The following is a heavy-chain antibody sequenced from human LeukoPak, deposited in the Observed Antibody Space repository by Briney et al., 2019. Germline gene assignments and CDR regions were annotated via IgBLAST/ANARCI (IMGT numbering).Heavy chain of an antibody. CDR2: IIPIFGTA. Sequence: SVKVSCKASGGTFSSYAISWVRQAPGQGLEWMGGIIPIFGTANYAQKFQGRVTITTDESTSTAYMELSSLRSEDTAVYYCARDTWFRRDSYGLFDYWGQGTLVTVSS. CDR1: GGTFSSYA. J-gene: IGHJ4*02. D-gene: IGHD5-18*01. V-gene: IGHV1-69*05. CDR3: ARDTWFRRDSYGLFDY.